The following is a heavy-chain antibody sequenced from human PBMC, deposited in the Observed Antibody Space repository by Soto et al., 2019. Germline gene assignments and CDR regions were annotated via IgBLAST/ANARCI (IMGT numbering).Heavy chain of an antibody. CDR2: IIPIFGTA. CDR1: GGTFSSYA. Sequence: QVQLVQSGAEVKKPGSSVKVSCKASGGTFSSYAISWVRQAPGQGLEWMGGIIPIFGTANYAQKFQGRVTITADESTSTDYMELSSLRSEDTAVYYCASGDYDFWSGPGGGMDAWGQGTTVTVSS. CDR3: ASGDYDFWSGPGGGMDA. J-gene: IGHJ6*01. D-gene: IGHD3-3*01. V-gene: IGHV1-69*12.